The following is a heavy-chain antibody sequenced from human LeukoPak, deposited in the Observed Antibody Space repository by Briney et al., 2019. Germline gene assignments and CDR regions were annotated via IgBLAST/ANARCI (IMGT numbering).Heavy chain of an antibody. CDR1: GGSFSDYY. V-gene: IGHV4-34*01. CDR3: ATMSSTTRYYYYYYGTDV. J-gene: IGHJ6*01. CDR2: INHSGDT. Sequence: SETLSLTCAVYGGSFSDYYWNWIRQPPGKGLEWIGKINHSGDTNYNPSLKSRVTISVDTSRNQFSLNLTSVTAADTAVYYCATMSSTTRYYYYYYGTDVWGHGTTVTVSS. D-gene: IGHD1-1*01.